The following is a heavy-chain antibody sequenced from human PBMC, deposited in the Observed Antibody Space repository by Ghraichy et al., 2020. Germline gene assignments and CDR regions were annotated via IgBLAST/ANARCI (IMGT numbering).Heavy chain of an antibody. J-gene: IGHJ4*02. D-gene: IGHD3-9*01. V-gene: IGHV7-4-1*02. CDR2: ITTNTGNP. CDR3: ARDKTGYQLAPLDH. CDR1: GYTFNTHA. Sequence: SVKVSCKASGYTFNTHAIQLVRQAPGQGLEWMGWITTNTGNPAYAQGFTGRFDFSLDTSVSTAYLQISSLKAEDTAVYYCARDKTGYQLAPLDHWGQGTLVTVSS.